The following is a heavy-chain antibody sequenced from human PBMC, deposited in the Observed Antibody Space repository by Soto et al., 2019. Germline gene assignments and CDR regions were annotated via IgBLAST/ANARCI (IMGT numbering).Heavy chain of an antibody. D-gene: IGHD3-10*01. CDR2: IYPGDSDS. V-gene: IGHV5-51*01. Sequence: GESLKISCKGSRYSFISYWIAWVRQMPGKGLEWMGIIYPGDSDSRYSPSFQGQVTISADKSISTAYLQWSSLKASDTAIYYCARPRSGSYRLDYYGMDVWGQGTTVTVS. CDR1: RYSFISYW. CDR3: ARPRSGSYRLDYYGMDV. J-gene: IGHJ6*02.